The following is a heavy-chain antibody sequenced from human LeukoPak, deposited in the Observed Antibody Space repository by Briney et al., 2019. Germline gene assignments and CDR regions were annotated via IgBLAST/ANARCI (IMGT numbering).Heavy chain of an antibody. CDR1: GFTFSSYG. Sequence: GRSLRLSCAASGFTFSSYGMHWVRQAPGKGLEWVSGISDSGDSTYYADSVKGRFTISRDNSKNTLYLQMNSLRVEDTAAYYCAKVRAPSGWFNSDYWGQGTLVTVSS. J-gene: IGHJ4*02. V-gene: IGHV3-23*01. CDR3: AKVRAPSGWFNSDY. CDR2: ISDSGDST. D-gene: IGHD6-19*01.